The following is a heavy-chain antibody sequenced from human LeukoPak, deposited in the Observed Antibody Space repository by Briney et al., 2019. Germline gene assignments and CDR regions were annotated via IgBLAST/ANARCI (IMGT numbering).Heavy chain of an antibody. J-gene: IGHJ4*02. CDR1: GFTFSDYY. CDR2: INTDGSST. Sequence: GGSLRLSCAASGFTFSDYYMSWVRQAPGKGLVWVSRINTDGSSTNYADSVKGRFTISRDNTKNTLYLQMNSLRAEDTAVYYCQGGIAAAGTIDYWGQGTLVTVSS. D-gene: IGHD6-13*01. CDR3: QGGIAAAGTIDY. V-gene: IGHV3-74*01.